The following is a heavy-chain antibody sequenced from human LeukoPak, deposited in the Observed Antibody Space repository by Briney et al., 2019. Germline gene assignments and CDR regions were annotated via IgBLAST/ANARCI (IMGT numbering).Heavy chain of an antibody. J-gene: IGHJ6*03. V-gene: IGHV4-34*01. CDR2: INHSGST. Sequence: SETLSLTCAVYGGSFSGYYWSWIRQPPGKGLEWIGEINHSGSTNYNPSLKSRVTISVDTSKNQFSLKLSSVTAEDTAVYYCARDYVYCSGGSCYYYYYYMDVWGKGTTVTVSS. CDR3: ARDYVYCSGGSCYYYYYYMDV. CDR1: GGSFSGYY. D-gene: IGHD2-15*01.